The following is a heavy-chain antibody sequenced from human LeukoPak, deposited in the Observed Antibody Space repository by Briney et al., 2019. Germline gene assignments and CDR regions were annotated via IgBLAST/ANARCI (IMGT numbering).Heavy chain of an antibody. J-gene: IGHJ4*02. CDR3: GRGGHNDYIWGSNRPIDF. CDR1: GFTFSSFW. V-gene: IGHV3-74*01. D-gene: IGHD3-16*02. CDR2: IHSYGSST. Sequence: PGGSLRLSCAASGFTFSSFWMYWVRQVPGRGLVWVSRIHSYGSSTSYADSVKGRFTISRDNAKNTLYLEMGSLRVEDTAVYYCGRGGHNDYIWGSNRPIDFWGQGTLVTVSS.